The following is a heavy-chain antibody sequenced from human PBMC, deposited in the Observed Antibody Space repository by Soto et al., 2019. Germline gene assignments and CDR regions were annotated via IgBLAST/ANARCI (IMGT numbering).Heavy chain of an antibody. Sequence: SETLSLTCTVSGGSISSGGYYWSWIRQHPGRGLEWIGYIYYNGSTYYNPSLKSRVTVSVDTSKNQFSLNVRSVTAADTAVYYCARCSLVVIPVPGFDPWGQGTLVTVSS. V-gene: IGHV4-31*03. J-gene: IGHJ5*02. D-gene: IGHD2-15*01. CDR2: IYYNGST. CDR3: ARCSLVVIPVPGFDP. CDR1: GGSISSGGYY.